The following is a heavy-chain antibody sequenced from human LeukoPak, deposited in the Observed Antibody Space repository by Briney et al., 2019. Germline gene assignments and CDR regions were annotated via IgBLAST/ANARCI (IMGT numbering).Heavy chain of an antibody. J-gene: IGHJ4*01. V-gene: IGHV4-59*02. CDR1: GGSVSGYH. D-gene: IGHD2-15*01. CDR3: AGVTAAVGGIDH. Sequence: SETLSLTCTVSGGSVSGYHWSWIRQPPGQGLECIGHIYFTGSTTYNPSLKSRVTISVDTSQNHFSLSLTSVTSADTAVYYCAGVTAAVGGIDHWGHRTLVTASS. CDR2: IYFTGST.